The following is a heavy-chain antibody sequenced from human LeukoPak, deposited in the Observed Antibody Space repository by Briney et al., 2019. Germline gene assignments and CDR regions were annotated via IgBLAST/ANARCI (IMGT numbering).Heavy chain of an antibody. CDR3: ANDHVLRFLEWLPDAFDI. V-gene: IGHV3-23*01. CDR1: GFTFSSYA. CDR2: ISGSGGST. Sequence: PGASLGLSCAASGFTFSSYAMSWVRQAPGKGLEWVSAISGSGGSTYYADSVNGRFTISRDNSTNTLYLQMNSLRAEDSAVYYCANDHVLRFLEWLPDAFDIWGQGTMVTVSS. J-gene: IGHJ3*02. D-gene: IGHD3-3*01.